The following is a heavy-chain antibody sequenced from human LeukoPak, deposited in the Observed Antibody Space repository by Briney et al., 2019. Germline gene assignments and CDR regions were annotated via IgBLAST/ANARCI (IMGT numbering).Heavy chain of an antibody. CDR2: INPNSGGT. D-gene: IGHD1-26*01. CDR3: ARDRFFGAPTEYYYYYYGLDV. J-gene: IGHJ6*02. CDR1: GYTFTGYY. Sequence: ASVKVSCKASGYTFTGYYMHWMRQAPGQGLEWMGWINPNSGGTNYAQKFQGRVTMTRDTSISTAYMELSRLRSDDTAVYYCARDRFFGAPTEYYYYYYGLDVWGQGTTVTVSS. V-gene: IGHV1-2*02.